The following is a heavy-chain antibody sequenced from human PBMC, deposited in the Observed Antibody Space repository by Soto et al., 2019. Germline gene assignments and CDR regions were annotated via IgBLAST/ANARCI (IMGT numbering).Heavy chain of an antibody. V-gene: IGHV3-30*18. D-gene: IGHD2-15*01. Sequence: GGSLRLSCAASGFTFSSYGMHWVRQTPGKGLEWVAVISYDGSNKYYADSVKGRFTIPRDNSKNTLYLQMNSLRAEDTAVYYCAKDCSGGSCYSYWGQGTLVTVSS. CDR3: AKDCSGGSCYSY. J-gene: IGHJ4*02. CDR1: GFTFSSYG. CDR2: ISYDGSNK.